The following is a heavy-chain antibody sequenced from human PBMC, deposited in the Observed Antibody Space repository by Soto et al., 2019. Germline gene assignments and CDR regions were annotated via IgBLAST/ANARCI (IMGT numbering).Heavy chain of an antibody. Sequence: QVQLQESGPGLVKPSQTLSLTCTVSGGSISSGGYYWRWLRQHPGKGLWGIGYLYSSGSTYYNPSLKCRVTISVDTSKNPFTLTLSSVTAADTDGYYCARDLHRAEDGDYDGSYYYYSMDVWGKGTTVTFSS. CDR2: LYSSGST. CDR1: GGSISSGGYY. D-gene: IGHD4-17*01. J-gene: IGHJ6*03. V-gene: IGHV4-31*03. CDR3: ARDLHRAEDGDYDGSYYYYSMDV.